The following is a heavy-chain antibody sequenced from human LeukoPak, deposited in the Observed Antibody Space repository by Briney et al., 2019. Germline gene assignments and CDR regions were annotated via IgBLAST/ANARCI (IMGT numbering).Heavy chain of an antibody. CDR3: ARHLGSSWYSDY. D-gene: IGHD6-13*01. V-gene: IGHV4-38-2*01. Sequence: SETLSLTCAVSGYSISSGYYWGWIRQPPGKGLEWIGSIYHSGSTYYNPSLKSRVTISVDTSKNQFSLKLSSVTAADTAVYYCARHLGSSWYSDYWGQGTLVTVSS. J-gene: IGHJ4*02. CDR2: IYHSGST. CDR1: GYSISSGYY.